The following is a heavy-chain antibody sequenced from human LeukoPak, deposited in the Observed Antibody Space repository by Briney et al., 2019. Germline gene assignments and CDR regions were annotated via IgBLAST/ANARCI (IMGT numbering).Heavy chain of an antibody. Sequence: ASVKVSCKASGYTFTGYYMHWVRQAPGQGLEWMGWINPNSGGTNYAQKFQGRVTMTRDTPISTAYMELSRLRSDDTAVYYCARDGWREPNGGVDPWGQGTLVTVSS. J-gene: IGHJ5*02. CDR2: INPNSGGT. D-gene: IGHD6-19*01. CDR1: GYTFTGYY. V-gene: IGHV1-2*02. CDR3: ARDGWREPNGGVDP.